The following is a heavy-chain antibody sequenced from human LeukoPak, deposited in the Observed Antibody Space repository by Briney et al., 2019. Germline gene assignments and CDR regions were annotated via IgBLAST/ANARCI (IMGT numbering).Heavy chain of an antibody. CDR2: ISPGGGPT. CDR1: GFPFSSHG. Sequence: GSLRLSCAGSGFPFSSHGMNWVRQAPGKELEWVSGISPGGGPTYYADSVRGRFTVSRDNAKNSLYLQMNSLRAEDMALYYCAKDGSIVGATTGPFDYWGQGTLVTVSS. CDR3: AKDGSIVGATTGPFDY. V-gene: IGHV3-23*01. J-gene: IGHJ4*02. D-gene: IGHD1-26*01.